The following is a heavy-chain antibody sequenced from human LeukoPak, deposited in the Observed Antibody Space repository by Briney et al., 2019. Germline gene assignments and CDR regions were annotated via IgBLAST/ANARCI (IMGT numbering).Heavy chain of an antibody. CDR3: AREYCSGGSCYSADY. J-gene: IGHJ4*02. CDR2: ISAYNGNT. Sequence: ASVKSSCKASGYTFTSYGISWVRQAPGQGLEWMGWISAYNGNTNYAQKLQGRVTMTTDTSTSTAYMELRSLRSDDTAVYYCAREYCSGGSCYSADYWGQGTLVTVSS. V-gene: IGHV1-18*01. CDR1: GYTFTSYG. D-gene: IGHD2-15*01.